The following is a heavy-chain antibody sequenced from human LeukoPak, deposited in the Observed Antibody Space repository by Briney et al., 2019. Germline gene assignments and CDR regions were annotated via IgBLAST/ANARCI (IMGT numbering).Heavy chain of an antibody. CDR3: ARIYGDRSREYYYYYMDV. D-gene: IGHD4-17*01. CDR1: GFTFSTYW. V-gene: IGHV3-7*01. CDR2: IKQDGSEK. J-gene: IGHJ6*03. Sequence: GGSLRLSCAASGFTFSTYWMTWVRQAPGKGLEWVANIKQDGSEKYYEDSMKGRFTISRDNAKNSLYLQMNSLRAEDTAVYYCARIYGDRSREYYYYYMDVWGKGTTVTVSS.